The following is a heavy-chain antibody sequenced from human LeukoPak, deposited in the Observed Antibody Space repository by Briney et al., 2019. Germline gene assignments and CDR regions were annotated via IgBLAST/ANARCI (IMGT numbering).Heavy chain of an antibody. CDR1: GGSISSYY. Sequence: KASETLSLTCTVSGGSISSYYWSWIRQPPGKGLEWIGYIYYSGSTNYNPSLKSRVTISVDTSKNQFSLKLSSVTAADTAVYYCARHPPTIESYGDYHPLGGYSDYWGQGTLVTVSS. CDR3: ARHPPTIESYGDYHPLGGYSDY. D-gene: IGHD4-17*01. V-gene: IGHV4-59*08. J-gene: IGHJ4*02. CDR2: IYYSGST.